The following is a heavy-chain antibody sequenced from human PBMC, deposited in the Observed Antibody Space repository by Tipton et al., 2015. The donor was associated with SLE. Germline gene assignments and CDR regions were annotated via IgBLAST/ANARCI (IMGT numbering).Heavy chain of an antibody. CDR2: ISSGGTII. J-gene: IGHJ4*02. CDR1: GFTLSDYY. D-gene: IGHD3-22*01. V-gene: IGHV3-11*01. CDR3: ARDGGYYDSSEYYYSDH. Sequence: SLRLSCAASGFTLSDYYMSWIRQAPGKGLEWISYISSGGTIIYYADSVKGRFTISRDNAKNSLSLQMNSLRADDTAVYYCARDGGYYDSSEYYYSDHWGQGTLVTVSS.